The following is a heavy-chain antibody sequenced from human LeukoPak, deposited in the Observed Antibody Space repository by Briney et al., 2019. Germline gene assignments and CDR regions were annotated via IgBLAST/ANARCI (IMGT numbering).Heavy chain of an antibody. V-gene: IGHV3-30*18. CDR1: GFTFTNYG. CDR2: ISYGGNNK. J-gene: IGHJ5*02. D-gene: IGHD6-13*01. CDR3: AKDASEQQLDFWFDP. Sequence: AGGSLRLSCAASGFTFTNYGMHWVRQAPGKGLEWVAVISYGGNNKYFADSVKGRFTISRDNSKNTLYLQMNSLRAEDTAVYYCAKDASEQQLDFWFDPWGQGTLVTVSS.